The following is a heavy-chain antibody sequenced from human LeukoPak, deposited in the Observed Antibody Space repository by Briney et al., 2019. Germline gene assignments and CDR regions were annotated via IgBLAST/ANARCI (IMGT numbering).Heavy chain of an antibody. CDR1: GGTFSSYV. Sequence: GGSLRLSCAASGGTFSSYVMHWVRQAPGKGLESVSAISSTGASTYYADSVKGRFSISRDNSKNTVHLQMGSLRGEDMAVYYCAGSRGATGTTSAYFDSWGQGTLVTVSS. V-gene: IGHV3-64*02. J-gene: IGHJ4*02. D-gene: IGHD1-1*01. CDR3: AGSRGATGTTSAYFDS. CDR2: ISSTGAST.